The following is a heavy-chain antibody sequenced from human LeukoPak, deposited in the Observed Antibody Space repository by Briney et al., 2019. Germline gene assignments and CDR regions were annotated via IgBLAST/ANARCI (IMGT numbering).Heavy chain of an antibody. CDR3: AKPLQWELQDSAIALGY. J-gene: IGHJ4*02. D-gene: IGHD1-26*01. CDR2: ISGSGGST. CDR1: GFTFSSYA. V-gene: IGHV3-23*01. Sequence: PGGSLRLSCAASGFTFSSYAMSWVRQAPGKGLEWVSAISGSGGSTYYADSVKGRFTISRDNSKNTLYLQMNSLRAEDTAVYYCAKPLQWELQDSAIALGYWGQGTLVTVSS.